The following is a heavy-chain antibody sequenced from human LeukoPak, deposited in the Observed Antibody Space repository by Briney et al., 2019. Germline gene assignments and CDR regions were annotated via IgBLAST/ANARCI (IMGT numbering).Heavy chain of an antibody. V-gene: IGHV3-33*01. J-gene: IGHJ4*02. Sequence: PGGSLRLSCAASGFTFSSYGMHWVRQAPGKGLEWVAVIWYDGSNKYYADSVKGRFTISRDNSKNTLYLQMNSLRAEDTAVYYCARDPRSRYYYDSSGYLGYWGQGTLVIVSS. CDR3: ARDPRSRYYYDSSGYLGY. CDR1: GFTFSSYG. CDR2: IWYDGSNK. D-gene: IGHD3-22*01.